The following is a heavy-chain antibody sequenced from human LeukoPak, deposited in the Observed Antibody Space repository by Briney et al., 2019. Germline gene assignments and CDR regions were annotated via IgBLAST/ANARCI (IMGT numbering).Heavy chain of an antibody. V-gene: IGHV4-31*03. CDR1: GGSISSGGYY. Sequence: TLSLTCTVPGGSISSGGYYWSWIRQHPGKGLEWIGYIYYSGSTYYNPSLKSRVTISVDTSKNQFSLKLSSVTAADTAVYYCARSVLLWFGESTYFDYWGQGTLVTVSS. J-gene: IGHJ4*02. CDR3: ARSVLLWFGESTYFDY. CDR2: IYYSGST. D-gene: IGHD3-10*01.